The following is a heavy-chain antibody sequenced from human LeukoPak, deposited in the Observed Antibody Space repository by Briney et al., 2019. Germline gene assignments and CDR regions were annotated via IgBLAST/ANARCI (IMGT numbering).Heavy chain of an antibody. CDR2: IYYSGST. V-gene: IGHV4-31*03. D-gene: IGHD3-22*01. Sequence: PSETLSLTCTVSGGSISSGDYFWSWIRQHPGKGLEWIGYIYYSGSTYYNPSLKSRVAISVDTSKNQFSLTVSSVTAADTAVYYCTRDVPRSSGYPDNWGQGTLVIVSS. J-gene: IGHJ4*02. CDR3: TRDVPRSSGYPDN. CDR1: GGSISSGDYF.